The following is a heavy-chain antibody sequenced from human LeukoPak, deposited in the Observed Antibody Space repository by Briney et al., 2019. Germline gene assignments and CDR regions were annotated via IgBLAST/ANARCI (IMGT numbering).Heavy chain of an antibody. J-gene: IGHJ4*02. CDR2: IRYDESNK. CDR3: AKDGVPSRYFGRNYFDY. CDR1: GFTFSSYG. Sequence: GGSLRLSCAASGFTFSSYGIHWVRQAPGKGLEWVAFIRYDESNKYYADSLKGRFTISRDNFKNTLYLKMNNLRAEDTAVYYCAKDGVPSRYFGRNYFDYWGQGALVTVSS. D-gene: IGHD3-9*01. V-gene: IGHV3-30*02.